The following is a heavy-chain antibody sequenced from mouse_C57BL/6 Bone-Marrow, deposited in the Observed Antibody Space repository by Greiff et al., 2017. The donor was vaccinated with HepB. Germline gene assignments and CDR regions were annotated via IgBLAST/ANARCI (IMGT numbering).Heavy chain of an antibody. CDR1: GYTFTSYG. Sequence: VKLMESGAELARPGASVKLSCKASGYTFTSYGISWVKQRTGQGLEWIGEIYPRSGNTYYNEKFKGKATLTADKSSSTAYMELRSLTSEDSAVYFCARVGSDYFDYWGQGTTLTVSS. CDR2: IYPRSGNT. CDR3: ARVGSDYFDY. V-gene: IGHV1-81*01. J-gene: IGHJ2*01.